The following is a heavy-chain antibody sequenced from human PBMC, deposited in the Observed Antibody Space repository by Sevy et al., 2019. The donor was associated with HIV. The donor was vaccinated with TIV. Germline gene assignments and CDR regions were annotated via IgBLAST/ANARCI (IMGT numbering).Heavy chain of an antibody. D-gene: IGHD3-10*01. V-gene: IGHV3-30-3*01. CDR3: ASSYGSGNSDYYGMDV. CDR1: GFTFSSYA. J-gene: IGHJ6*02. Sequence: GGSLRLACAASGFTFSSYAMHWVRRAPGKGLEWVAVLSYDGSNKDYADSVKGRFTISRDNSKNTLYLQMNSLRAEDTAVYYCASSYGSGNSDYYGMDVWGQGTTVTVSS. CDR2: LSYDGSNK.